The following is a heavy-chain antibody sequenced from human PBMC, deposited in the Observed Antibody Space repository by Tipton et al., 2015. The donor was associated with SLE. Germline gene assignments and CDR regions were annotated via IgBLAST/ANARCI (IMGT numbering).Heavy chain of an antibody. CDR2: IYYSSYT. D-gene: IGHD3-3*01. J-gene: IGHJ4*02. Sequence: TLSLTCSVSGVSITNSYWSWIRQPPGKGLEWIGYIYYSSYTNYNPSLKSRVTTSFDRSKNQFSLKLSSVTAADTAVYYCATLLRFLEWLPRGYFDYWGQGTLVTVSS. CDR1: GVSITNSY. V-gene: IGHV4-59*12. CDR3: ATLLRFLEWLPRGYFDY.